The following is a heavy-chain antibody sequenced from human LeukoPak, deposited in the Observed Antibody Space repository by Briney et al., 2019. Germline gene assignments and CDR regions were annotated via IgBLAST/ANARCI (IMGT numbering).Heavy chain of an antibody. CDR3: AKGQLVDYGMDV. J-gene: IGHJ6*02. V-gene: IGHV3-30*18. CDR2: ISFDGGHI. D-gene: IGHD6-6*01. CDR1: GFTFSSFA. Sequence: PGGPLRLSCVASGFTFSSFAMHWVRQAPGKGLEWVAVISFDGGHIYYADSVKGRFTISRDSSKNTLYLQMNSLRAEDTAIYYCAKGQLVDYGMDVWGQGTTVTVSS.